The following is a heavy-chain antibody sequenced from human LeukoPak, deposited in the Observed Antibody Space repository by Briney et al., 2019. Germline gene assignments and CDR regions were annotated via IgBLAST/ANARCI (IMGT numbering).Heavy chain of an antibody. V-gene: IGHV3-13*01. D-gene: IGHD2-15*01. CDR3: ARGAAGFDP. J-gene: IGHJ5*02. CDR1: GFTFSNYD. Sequence: GGSLRLSCAASGFTFSNYDMHWVRQGIGKGLEWVSGIGKAGDIYYASSVKGRFTISRENAKNSLYLQMNSLRAGDTAVYYCARGAAGFDPWGQGTLVTVSS. CDR2: IGKAGDI.